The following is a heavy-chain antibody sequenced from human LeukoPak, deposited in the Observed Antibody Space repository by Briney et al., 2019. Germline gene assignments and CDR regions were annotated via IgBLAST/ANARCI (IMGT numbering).Heavy chain of an antibody. CDR1: GFTFDDYA. D-gene: IGHD4-17*01. Sequence: GRSLRLSCAASGFTFDDYAMHWVRQAPGKGLEWVSGLSWNSDSVVYAESVKGRFTISRDNSKNTLYLQMNSLRAEDTAVYYCAKELYNYGDYGAEGLDVGGQGTTVTVS. CDR3: AKELYNYGDYGAEGLDV. CDR2: LSWNSDSV. J-gene: IGHJ6*02. V-gene: IGHV3-9*01.